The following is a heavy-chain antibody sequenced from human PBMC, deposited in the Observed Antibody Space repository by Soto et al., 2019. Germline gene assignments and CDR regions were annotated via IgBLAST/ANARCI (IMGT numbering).Heavy chain of an antibody. CDR3: ATKREYCSGGSCRWFDP. D-gene: IGHD2-15*01. Sequence: SETLSLTCSVSGGSVSSSSYYWGWIRQTPGKGLEWIGHIYYSGSTYYNPFLKSRVTISVDTSNNQFSLKLSSVTAADTAMYYCATKREYCSGGSCRWFDPWGQGTLVTVSS. V-gene: IGHV4-39*01. CDR2: IYYSGST. J-gene: IGHJ5*02. CDR1: GGSVSSSSYY.